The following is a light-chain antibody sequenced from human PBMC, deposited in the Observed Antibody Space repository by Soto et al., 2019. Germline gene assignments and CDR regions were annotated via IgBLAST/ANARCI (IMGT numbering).Light chain of an antibody. CDR1: QGIGND. V-gene: IGKV1-17*01. J-gene: IGKJ4*01. CDR3: QQYNTYSSLT. Sequence: DIQMTQSPSSLSASVGDRVTITCRASQGIGNDLGWYQQKPGKSPRRLIYAASSLASGAPSRFSGSGYGTEFTLTISSLQPDDFATYYCQQYNTYSSLTFGGGTKVDIK. CDR2: AAS.